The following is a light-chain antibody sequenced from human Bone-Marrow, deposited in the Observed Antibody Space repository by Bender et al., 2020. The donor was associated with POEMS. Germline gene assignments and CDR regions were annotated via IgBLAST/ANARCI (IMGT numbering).Light chain of an antibody. CDR1: LLENKY. CDR3: EGWGGTTVV. J-gene: IGLJ3*02. V-gene: IGLV3-1*01. Sequence: SHVLTQPPSVSVSPGQTATITCSGDLLENKYACWYQQRPGQSPTLLIYQDVKRPSGIPERFSGANSGNSATLTISEAQDLDGADYYCEGWGGTTVVFGGGTRLTVL. CDR2: QDV.